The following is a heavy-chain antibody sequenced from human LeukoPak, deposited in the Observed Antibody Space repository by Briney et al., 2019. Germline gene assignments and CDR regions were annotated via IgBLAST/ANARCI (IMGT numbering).Heavy chain of an antibody. CDR1: GGSISGYF. J-gene: IGHJ4*02. D-gene: IGHD3-10*01. CDR2: IYSSGTT. Sequence: SETLSLTCTVSGGSISGYFWAWIRRPAGKGLEWIGRIYSSGTTNYNLSLKSRVTMSVDTSKNQFSLSLTSVTAADTAVYYCARGLWFGDENPPYFDYWGQGTLVTVSS. V-gene: IGHV4-4*07. CDR3: ARGLWFGDENPPYFDY.